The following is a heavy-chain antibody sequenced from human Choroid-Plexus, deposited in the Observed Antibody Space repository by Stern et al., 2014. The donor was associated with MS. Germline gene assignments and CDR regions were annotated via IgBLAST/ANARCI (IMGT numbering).Heavy chain of an antibody. J-gene: IGHJ5*02. CDR3: AKDRQYLTYFFDH. CDR1: GFTFGSCA. CDR2: VSYDGSNK. V-gene: IGHV3-30*18. D-gene: IGHD2/OR15-2a*01. Sequence: DQLVESGGGVVQPGRPLRLSCVASGFTFGSCAMHWVRQAPGKGLAWVASVSYDGSNKYYAGSVKGRFSISRDNSQNTLYMQMSSLRPEDTAVYYCAKDRQYLTYFFDHWGQGSLVTVSS.